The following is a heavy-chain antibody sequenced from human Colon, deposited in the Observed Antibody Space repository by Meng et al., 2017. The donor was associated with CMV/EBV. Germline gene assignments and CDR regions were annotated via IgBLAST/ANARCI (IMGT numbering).Heavy chain of an antibody. CDR3: ARGGGTPIRGVLPFDF. D-gene: IGHD3-10*01. CDR1: GVSFSPYY. V-gene: IGHV4-34*01. J-gene: IGHJ4*02. CDR2: IDHTGST. Sequence: QVQRPRWGARLLKPSDSLSLTCALKGVSFSPYYGSWIRQSPGKGLKWSVEIDHTGSTNYHQSLKSRLTISIDTSNSHFSLNLTSAAAADTAVYYCARGGGTPIRGVLPFDFWGQGTLVTVSS.